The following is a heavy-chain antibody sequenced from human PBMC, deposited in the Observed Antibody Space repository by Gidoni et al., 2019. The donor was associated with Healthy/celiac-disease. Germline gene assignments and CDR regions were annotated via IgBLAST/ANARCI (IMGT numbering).Heavy chain of an antibody. J-gene: IGHJ4*02. CDR2: IYYSGST. CDR3: ARHGDYGDYPNQYFDY. CDR1: GCSISSYH. D-gene: IGHD4-17*01. Sequence: QVQLQESGPGLVKPSEALSLTCTGSGCSISSYHLSWIRQPPGKGLEWIGYIYYSGSTNYNPSLKSRVTISVDTSKNQFSLKLSSVTAADTAVYYCARHGDYGDYPNQYFDYWGQGTLVTVSS. V-gene: IGHV4-59*08.